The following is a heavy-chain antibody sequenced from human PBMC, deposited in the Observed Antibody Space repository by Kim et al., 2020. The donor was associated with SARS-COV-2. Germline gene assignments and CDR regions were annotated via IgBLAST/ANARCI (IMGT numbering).Heavy chain of an antibody. J-gene: IGHJ4*02. D-gene: IGHD3-10*01. Sequence: DSVKGRFTISRDNSKNTLYLQMNSLRAEDTAVYYCARGKIGLLGAREFDYWGQGTLVTVSS. V-gene: IGHV3-30*07. CDR3: ARGKIGLLGAREFDY.